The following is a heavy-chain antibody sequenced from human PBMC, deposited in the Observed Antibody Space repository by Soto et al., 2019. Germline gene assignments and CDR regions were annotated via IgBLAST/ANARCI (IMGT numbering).Heavy chain of an antibody. V-gene: IGHV4-30-4*01. CDR1: GGSISSGDYY. D-gene: IGHD3-3*01. CDR3: ARGFDFWSGYYYFDY. CDR2: IYYSGST. J-gene: IGHJ4*02. Sequence: QVQLQESGPGLVKPSQTLSLTCTVSGGSISSGDYYWSWIRQPPGKGLEWIGYIYYSGSTYDNPSLKSRVTISVDTSKNQFSLKLSSVTAADTAVYYCARGFDFWSGYYYFDYWGQGTLVTVSS.